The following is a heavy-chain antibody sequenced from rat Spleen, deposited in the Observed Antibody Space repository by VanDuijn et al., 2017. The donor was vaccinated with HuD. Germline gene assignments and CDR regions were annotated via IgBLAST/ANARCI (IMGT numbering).Heavy chain of an antibody. CDR2: LSSGGST. V-gene: IGHV2-6*01. J-gene: IGHJ3*01. D-gene: IGHD1-4*01. Sequence: QVQLKETGPGLVQPSETLSLTCTVSGFSITSYSVSWVRQPPGKGLEWIAALSSGGSTYYNSALKSRLSISRDTSKSQVYLKMNSLQTEDTATYYCARDPGPSAYWGQGTLVTVSS. CDR3: ARDPGPSAY. CDR1: GFSITSYS.